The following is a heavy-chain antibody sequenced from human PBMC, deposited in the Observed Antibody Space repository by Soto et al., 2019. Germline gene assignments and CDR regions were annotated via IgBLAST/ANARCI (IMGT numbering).Heavy chain of an antibody. J-gene: IGHJ3*02. CDR2: IWFDVSDK. CDR3: ARLYRSSNSCYSVGAFDI. V-gene: IGHV3-33*01. CDR1: GFTFSSYG. Sequence: GGSLRLSCAASGFTFSSYGMHWVRQAPGKGLEWVALIWFDVSDKYYTDSVKGRFTISRDNSKSTLYLQMNSLRAEDTAVYYCARLYRSSNSCYSVGAFDIRGQGTRVTVSS. D-gene: IGHD2-2*01.